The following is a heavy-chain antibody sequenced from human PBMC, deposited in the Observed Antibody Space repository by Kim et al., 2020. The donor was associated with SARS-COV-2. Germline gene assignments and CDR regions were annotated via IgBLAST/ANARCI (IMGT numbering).Heavy chain of an antibody. D-gene: IGHD3-16*01. CDR2: FDPEDGET. CDR1: GYTLTELS. V-gene: IGHV1-24*01. J-gene: IGHJ3*02. CDR3: ATAPYDYVPNAFDI. Sequence: ASVKVSCKVSGYTLTELSMHWVRQAPGKGLEWMGGFDPEDGETIYAQKFQGRVTMTEETSTDTAYMELSSLRSEDTAVYYCATAPYDYVPNAFDIWGQGTMVTVSS.